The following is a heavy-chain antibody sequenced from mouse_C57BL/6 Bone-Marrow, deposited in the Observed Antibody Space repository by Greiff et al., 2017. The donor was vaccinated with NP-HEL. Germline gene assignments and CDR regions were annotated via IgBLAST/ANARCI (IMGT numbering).Heavy chain of an antibody. CDR3: VRHANFTTVD. CDR1: GFSFNTYA. D-gene: IGHD1-1*01. CDR2: IRSKSNNYAT. V-gene: IGHV10-1*01. J-gene: IGHJ4*01. Sequence: EVQVVESGGGLVQPKGSLKLSCAASGFSFNTYAMNWVRQAPGKGLEWVARIRSKSNNYATYYADSVKDRFTISRDDSESMLYLQMNNLKTEDTAMYYCVRHANFTTVDWGQGTSVTVSS.